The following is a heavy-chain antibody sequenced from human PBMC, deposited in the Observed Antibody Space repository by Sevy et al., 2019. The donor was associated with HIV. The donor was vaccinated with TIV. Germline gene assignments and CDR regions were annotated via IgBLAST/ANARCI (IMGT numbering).Heavy chain of an antibody. CDR2: IRNKANGGTT. CDR1: GFTFGDYA. J-gene: IGHJ3*02. CDR3: TRERISGWYLHGAFDI. D-gene: IGHD6-19*01. V-gene: IGHV3-49*03. Sequence: GGSLRLSCTASGFTFGDYAMSWFRQAPGKGLEWVGFIRNKANGGTTEYAASGKGRFTITRDDSNSIAHLQMNSLKTEDTAGYYCTRERISGWYLHGAFDIWGQGTMVTVSS.